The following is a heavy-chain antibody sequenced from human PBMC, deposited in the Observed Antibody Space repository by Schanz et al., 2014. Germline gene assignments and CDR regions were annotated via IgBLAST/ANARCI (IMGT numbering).Heavy chain of an antibody. J-gene: IGHJ4*02. V-gene: IGHV3-48*01. D-gene: IGHD3-3*01. Sequence: EVQLVESGGGLIQPGGSLRLSCAASGFTFSSNSMNWVRQAPGKGLEWISYIGSSSSRIDHADSVKGRFTMSRDNAKNSVFLQMNSLRAEDTAVYYCVRDSFFAFDYWGQGTLXTVSS. CDR3: VRDSFFAFDY. CDR1: GFTFSSNS. CDR2: IGSSSSRI.